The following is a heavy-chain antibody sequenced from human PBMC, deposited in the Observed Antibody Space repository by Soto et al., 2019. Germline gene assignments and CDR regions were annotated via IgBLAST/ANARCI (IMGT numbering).Heavy chain of an antibody. V-gene: IGHV3-23*01. CDR3: AKSLSVTTTWFDS. CDR2: ISGSDSST. D-gene: IGHD4-17*01. Sequence: EVPLLESGGALVQPGGSLRLSCAASGFTSSTYAMAWVRQAPGKGLEWVSGISGSDSSTYYADSVKGRFAISGNKYKNTLFLQMNSLRAEDTALYYCAKSLSVTTTWFDSWGQGTLVTVSS. CDR1: GFTSSTYA. J-gene: IGHJ5*01.